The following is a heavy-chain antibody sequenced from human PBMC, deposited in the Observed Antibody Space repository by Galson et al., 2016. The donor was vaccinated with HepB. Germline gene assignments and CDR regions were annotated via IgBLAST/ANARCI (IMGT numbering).Heavy chain of an antibody. CDR2: IWYDGSDK. J-gene: IGHJ6*02. V-gene: IGHV3-33*01. Sequence: SLRLSCAASGFTFSSYGMHWVRQAPSKGLEWVAIIWYDGSDKYYADSVKGRFTISRDNSKNTLYLQMNSLRAEDTAVYYCARDPQYQLTNYYYYGMDVWGQGTTVTV. D-gene: IGHD2-2*01. CDR3: ARDPQYQLTNYYYYGMDV. CDR1: GFTFSSYG.